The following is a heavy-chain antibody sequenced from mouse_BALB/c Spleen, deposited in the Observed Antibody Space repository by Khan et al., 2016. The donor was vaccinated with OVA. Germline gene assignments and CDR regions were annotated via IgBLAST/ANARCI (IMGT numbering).Heavy chain of an antibody. J-gene: IGHJ4*01. D-gene: IGHD2-1*01. CDR3: TRDGNYMDY. V-gene: IGHV3-1*02. Sequence: EVQLQESGPDLVKPSQSLSLTCTVTGYSITSGYAWHWIRQFPGNTLEWMAYISFSGSINYNPSLKSRISVTRDTSTNQFFLQLNSVTSEDTATYYCTRDGNYMDYWGQGTSVTVSS. CDR1: GYSITSGYA. CDR2: ISFSGSI.